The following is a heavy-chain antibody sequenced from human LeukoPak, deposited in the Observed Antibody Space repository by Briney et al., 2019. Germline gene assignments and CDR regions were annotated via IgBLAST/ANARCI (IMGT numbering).Heavy chain of an antibody. V-gene: IGHV3-66*04. Sequence: QAGGSLRLSCAASGFTVSSNYMTWVRQAPGKGLEWVSVIYSGGNTYYADSVKGRFTISRDNSKNTLYLQMNGQRAEDTAVYYCARQQDTTNPGYWGQGTLVTVSS. CDR2: IYSGGNT. J-gene: IGHJ4*02. CDR3: ARQQDTTNPGY. D-gene: IGHD5-18*01. CDR1: GFTVSSNY.